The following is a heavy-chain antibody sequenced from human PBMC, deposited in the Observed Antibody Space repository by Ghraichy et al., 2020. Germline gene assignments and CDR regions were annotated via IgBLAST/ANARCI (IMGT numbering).Heavy chain of an antibody. Sequence: GGSLRLSCAASGFTLSSNWMSWVRQAPGKGLEWVANIKQDGSETFYVDSVKGRLTISRDNAKNSLYLQMNSLRAEDTAVYYCATSKLGMIVFDIWGQGTMVTVSS. V-gene: IGHV3-7*03. D-gene: IGHD7-27*01. J-gene: IGHJ3*02. CDR1: GFTLSSNW. CDR3: ATSKLGMIVFDI. CDR2: IKQDGSET.